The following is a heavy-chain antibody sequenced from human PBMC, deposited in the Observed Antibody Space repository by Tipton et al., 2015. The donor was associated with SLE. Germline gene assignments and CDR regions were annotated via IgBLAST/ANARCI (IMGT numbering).Heavy chain of an antibody. D-gene: IGHD3-3*01. CDR2: IYISGSA. J-gene: IGHJ5*02. CDR1: GDSINSDTYY. V-gene: IGHV4-39*07. Sequence: TLSLTCTVSGDSINSDTYYWGRIRQSPGKGLEWIGSIYISGSAYYSPSLSSRITISLDISKNQFSLNLRSVTAADTAIYYCAKERPGSGLDPWGQGTLVTVSS. CDR3: AKERPGSGLDP.